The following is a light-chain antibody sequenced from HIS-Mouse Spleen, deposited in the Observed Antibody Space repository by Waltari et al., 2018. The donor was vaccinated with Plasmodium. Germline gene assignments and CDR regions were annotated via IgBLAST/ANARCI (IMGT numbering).Light chain of an antibody. V-gene: IGLV3-10*01. Sequence: SYALTQPPSVSVSPGQTARLTCSGDALPKKYAYWSQQKSGQAPVLVIYEDSKRPSGIPERFSGSSSGTMATLTISGAQVEDEADYYCYSTDSSGNHRVFGGGTKLTVL. CDR3: YSTDSSGNHRV. CDR2: EDS. J-gene: IGLJ3*02. CDR1: ALPKKY.